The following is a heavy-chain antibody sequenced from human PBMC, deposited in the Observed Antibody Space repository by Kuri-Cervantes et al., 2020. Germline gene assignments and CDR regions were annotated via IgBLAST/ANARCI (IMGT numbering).Heavy chain of an antibody. V-gene: IGHV4-59*13. Sequence: GSLRLSCTVSGGSISSYYWSWIRQPPGKGLEWIGYIYYSGSTNYNPSLKSRVAISVDTSKNQFSLKLSSVTAADTAVYYCARGHYGDYGGRYYYYYGMDVWGQGTTVTVSS. J-gene: IGHJ6*02. CDR2: IYYSGST. CDR3: ARGHYGDYGGRYYYYYGMDV. CDR1: GGSISSYY. D-gene: IGHD4-17*01.